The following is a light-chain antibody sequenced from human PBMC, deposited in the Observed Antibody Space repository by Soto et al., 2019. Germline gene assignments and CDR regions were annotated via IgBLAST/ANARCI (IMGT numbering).Light chain of an antibody. CDR1: QTIRGN. CDR3: QQYNTWPYT. J-gene: IGKJ2*01. V-gene: IGKV3-15*01. Sequence: EIVMTQSPATLSVSPGDRATLSCRASQTIRGNFAWYQQKPGQAPRLLIYGASTRATGIPARFSGSGSGTEFSLTISSLQSEDFAVYSCQQYNTWPYTFGQGTKLEIK. CDR2: GAS.